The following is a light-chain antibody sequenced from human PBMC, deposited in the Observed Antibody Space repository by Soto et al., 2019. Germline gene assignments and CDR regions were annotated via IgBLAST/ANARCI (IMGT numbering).Light chain of an antibody. CDR1: QSVSNY. CDR2: DAS. V-gene: IGKV3-11*01. J-gene: IGKJ5*01. CDR3: QQHNDWPT. Sequence: EIVLTQSPVTLSLSPGERATLSCRASQSVSNYLAWYQQKPGQAPRLLIYDASNRATGVPARFSGSGSGTDFTLTISRLEPEDFAIYYCQQHNDWPTFGQGTRLEIK.